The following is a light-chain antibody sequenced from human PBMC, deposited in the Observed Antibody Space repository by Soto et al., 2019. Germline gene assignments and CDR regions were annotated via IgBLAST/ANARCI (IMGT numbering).Light chain of an antibody. Sequence: DIQMTQSPSTLSASVGDRVTITCRASQSISSWLAWYQQKPGKAPKLLIYDASSLESGVPSRFSGSGSGTEFTLTISSLQPDDVATYYCQQYNSYSRTFGQGTKVELK. CDR1: QSISSW. V-gene: IGKV1-5*01. J-gene: IGKJ1*01. CDR3: QQYNSYSRT. CDR2: DAS.